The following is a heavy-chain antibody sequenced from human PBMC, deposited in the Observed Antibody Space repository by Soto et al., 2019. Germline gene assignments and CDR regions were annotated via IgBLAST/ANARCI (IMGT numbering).Heavy chain of an antibody. CDR2: MTGNSSST. J-gene: IGHJ6*02. D-gene: IGHD3-3*01. Sequence: PGGSLRLSCAASGFTFSNYAMSWVRQAPGKGLEWVSTMTGNSSSTYYADSVKGRFTISRDNSKNTLYLQMNSLRAEDTAVYYCARDLSVTIFGVALYYYYYGMDVWGQGTTVTVSS. V-gene: IGHV3-23*01. CDR1: GFTFSNYA. CDR3: ARDLSVTIFGVALYYYYYGMDV.